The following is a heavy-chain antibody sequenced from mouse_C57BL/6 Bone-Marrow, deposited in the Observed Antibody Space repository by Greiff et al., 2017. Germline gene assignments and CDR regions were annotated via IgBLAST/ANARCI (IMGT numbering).Heavy chain of an antibody. V-gene: IGHV1-58*01. Sequence: VQLQQSGAELVRPGSSVKMSCKTSGYTFTSYGINWVKQRPGQGLEWIGYIYIGNGYTEYNEKFKGKATLTSETSSSTAYMQLSSLTSEHSAIYFCASYLYFGYDPYWYFDVRGTGTTLTVSS. CDR1: GYTFTSYG. J-gene: IGHJ1*03. CDR3: ASYLYFGYDPYWYFDV. D-gene: IGHD2-2*01. CDR2: IYIGNGYT.